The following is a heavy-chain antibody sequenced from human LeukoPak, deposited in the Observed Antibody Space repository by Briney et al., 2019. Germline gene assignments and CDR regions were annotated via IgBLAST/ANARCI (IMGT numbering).Heavy chain of an antibody. D-gene: IGHD2-2*01. CDR1: GFTFSSYA. J-gene: IGHJ4*02. Sequence: GGSLRLSCAASGFTFSSYAMGWVRQAPGKGLEWVSSLSVSGGSTYYADSVKGRFTISRDNSKNTLYLQMNSLRAEDTAIYYCASVVVPGLYFDYWGQGTLVTVSS. CDR2: LSVSGGST. V-gene: IGHV3-23*01. CDR3: ASVVVPGLYFDY.